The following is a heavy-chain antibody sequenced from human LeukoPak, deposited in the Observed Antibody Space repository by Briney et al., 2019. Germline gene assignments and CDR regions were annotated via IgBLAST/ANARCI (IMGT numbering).Heavy chain of an antibody. J-gene: IGHJ6*02. CDR2: INHSGST. Sequence: SETLSLTCAVYGASFSGYYWSWIRQPPGKGLEWIGEINHSGSTNYNPSLKSRVTISVDTSKNQFSLKLSSVTAADTAVYYCARATVARADYYYGMDVWGQGTTVTVSS. D-gene: IGHD4-23*01. V-gene: IGHV4-34*01. CDR1: GASFSGYY. CDR3: ARATVARADYYYGMDV.